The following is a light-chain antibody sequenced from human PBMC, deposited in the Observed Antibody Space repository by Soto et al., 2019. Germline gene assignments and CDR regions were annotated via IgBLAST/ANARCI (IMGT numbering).Light chain of an antibody. V-gene: IGLV2-14*01. Sequence: SALTQPASVSGSPGQSITISCTGTSSDVGGYNYVSWYQQHPGKGPKLMIYEVSNRPSGVSNRFSGSKSGNTASLTISGLQAEDEADYYCSSYTSSSTLVFGTGTKLTVL. J-gene: IGLJ1*01. CDR2: EVS. CDR3: SSYTSSSTLV. CDR1: SSDVGGYNY.